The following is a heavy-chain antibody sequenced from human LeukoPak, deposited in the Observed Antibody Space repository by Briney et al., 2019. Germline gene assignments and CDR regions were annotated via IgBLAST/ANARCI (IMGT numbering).Heavy chain of an antibody. V-gene: IGHV4-31*03. CDR3: ARDLTGDQFFDP. CDR2: IYYSGST. Sequence: SETLSLTCNVSGGSISNDGYYWSWIRQHPGKGLEWLGYIYYSGSTYYNPSLKSRVTLSVNTSKSQFSLRLSSVTAADTAVYYCARDLTGDQFFDPWGQGTLVTVSS. D-gene: IGHD7-27*01. J-gene: IGHJ5*02. CDR1: GGSISNDGYY.